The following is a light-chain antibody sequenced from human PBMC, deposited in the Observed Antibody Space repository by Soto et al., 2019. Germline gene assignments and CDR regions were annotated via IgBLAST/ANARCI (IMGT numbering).Light chain of an antibody. Sequence: EIVLTQSPAILSLSPGERATLSCRASQSVGTYLDWYQQKLGQAPRLLIYDASNRATGIPARFSGSESGTDFNLTIRSLEPEDFAVYYCQQRVNWLTFGGGTKVEL. J-gene: IGKJ4*01. CDR3: QQRVNWLT. CDR1: QSVGTY. V-gene: IGKV3-11*01. CDR2: DAS.